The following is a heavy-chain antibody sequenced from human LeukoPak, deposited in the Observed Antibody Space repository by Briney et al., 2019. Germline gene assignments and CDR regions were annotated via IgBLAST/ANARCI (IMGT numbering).Heavy chain of an antibody. CDR2: IHYSRTT. CDR1: GGFISSYY. V-gene: IGHV4-59*01. D-gene: IGHD1-26*01. J-gene: IGHJ2*01. CDR3: VRRQWELQYFDL. Sequence: SETLSLTCTVSGGFISSYYWSWIRQPPGKGLEWIGYIHYSRTTEYNPSLKSRVTISADTSKNQFSLKLNSVTAADTAVYYCVRRQWELQYFDLWGRGTLVAVSS.